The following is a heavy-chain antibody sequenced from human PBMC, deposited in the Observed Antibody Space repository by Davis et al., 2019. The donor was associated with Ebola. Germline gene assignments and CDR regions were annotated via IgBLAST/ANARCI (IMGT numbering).Heavy chain of an antibody. V-gene: IGHV4-39*01. Sequence: MPGGSLRLSCTVSGGTISSSSFYWGWIRQTPGKGLEWIGNVYYSGSTFYNPSLKSRVTISVDTPKNQFSLKVRSVSVADTAVYYCVGPPTGALAGIEYWGQGALVTVSS. J-gene: IGHJ4*02. CDR3: VGPPTGALAGIEY. CDR2: VYYSGST. CDR1: GGTISSSSFY. D-gene: IGHD6-19*01.